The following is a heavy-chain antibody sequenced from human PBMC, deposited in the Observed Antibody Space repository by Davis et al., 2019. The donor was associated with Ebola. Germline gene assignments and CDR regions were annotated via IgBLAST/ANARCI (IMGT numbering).Heavy chain of an antibody. CDR1: GFTFRNYA. Sequence: GESLKISCAASGFTFRNYAMHWVRQAPGKGLEWVAVVSHSEREKFYADSVKGRFTISRDNSENTLYLQMNSLTADDTAVYYCARDATPDCSGGSCYSEDIWGQGTMVTVSS. D-gene: IGHD2-15*01. CDR3: ARDATPDCSGGSCYSEDI. J-gene: IGHJ3*02. CDR2: VSHSEREK. V-gene: IGHV3-30*04.